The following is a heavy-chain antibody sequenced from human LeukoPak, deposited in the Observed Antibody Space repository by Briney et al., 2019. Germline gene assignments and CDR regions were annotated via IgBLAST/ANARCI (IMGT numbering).Heavy chain of an antibody. Sequence: GGSLRLSCAASGFSFSKNGMHWVRQAPGKGLEWVSAISGSGGSTYYADSVKGRFTISRDNSKNTLYLQMDSLRAEDTAVYYCAKGGNSNLNPWGQGTLVTVSS. D-gene: IGHD4-23*01. CDR2: ISGSGGST. CDR1: GFSFSKNG. CDR3: AKGGNSNLNP. J-gene: IGHJ5*02. V-gene: IGHV3-23*01.